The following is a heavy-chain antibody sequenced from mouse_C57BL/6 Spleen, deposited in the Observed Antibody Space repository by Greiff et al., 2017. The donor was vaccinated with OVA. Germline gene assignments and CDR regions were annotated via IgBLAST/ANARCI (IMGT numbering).Heavy chain of an antibody. J-gene: IGHJ4*01. CDR1: GYTFTSYW. CDR3: ANGSSYYAMDY. CDR2: IDPSDSYT. V-gene: IGHV1-59*01. Sequence: QVQLQQPGAELVRPGTSVKLSCKASGYTFTSYWMHWVKQRPGQGLEWIGVIDPSDSYTNYNQKFKGKATLTVDTSSSTAYMQLSSLISEDSAVYYCANGSSYYAMDYWGQGTSVTVSS. D-gene: IGHD1-1*01.